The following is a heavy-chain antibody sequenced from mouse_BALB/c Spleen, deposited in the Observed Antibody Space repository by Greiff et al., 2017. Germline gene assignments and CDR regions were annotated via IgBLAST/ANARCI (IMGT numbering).Heavy chain of an antibody. V-gene: IGHV5-12-2*01. CDR2: ISNGGGST. Sequence: EVQVVESGGGLVQPGGSLKLSCAASGFTFSSYTMSWVRQTPEKRLEWVAYISNGGGSTYYPDTVKGRFTISRDNAKNTLYLQMSSLKSEDTAMYYCARPHRYDSYAMDYWGQGTSVTVSS. CDR1: GFTFSSYT. CDR3: ARPHRYDSYAMDY. D-gene: IGHD2-14*01. J-gene: IGHJ4*01.